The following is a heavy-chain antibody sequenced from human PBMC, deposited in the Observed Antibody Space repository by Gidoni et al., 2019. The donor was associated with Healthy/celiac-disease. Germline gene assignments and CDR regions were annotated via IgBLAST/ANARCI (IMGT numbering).Heavy chain of an antibody. Sequence: QVQLVQSGAEVKKPGSSVKVSCKASGGTFSSYTISWVRQAPGQGLEWMGRTSPILGIANYAQKFQGRVTITADKSTSTAYMELSSLRSEDTAVYYCATDPYYYGSDLYGMDVWGQGTTVTVSS. CDR3: ATDPYYYGSDLYGMDV. V-gene: IGHV1-69*08. CDR2: TSPILGIA. D-gene: IGHD3-10*01. J-gene: IGHJ6*02. CDR1: GGTFSSYT.